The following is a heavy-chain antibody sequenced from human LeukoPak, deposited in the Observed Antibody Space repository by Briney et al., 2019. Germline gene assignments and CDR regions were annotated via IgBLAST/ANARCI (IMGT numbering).Heavy chain of an antibody. J-gene: IGHJ5*02. CDR3: ARGEVVAISWFDP. D-gene: IGHD3-22*01. V-gene: IGHV4-34*01. Sequence: GSTNYNPSLKSRVTISVDTSKNQFSLKLSSVTAADTAVYYCARGEVVAISWFDPWGQGTLVTVSS. CDR2: GST.